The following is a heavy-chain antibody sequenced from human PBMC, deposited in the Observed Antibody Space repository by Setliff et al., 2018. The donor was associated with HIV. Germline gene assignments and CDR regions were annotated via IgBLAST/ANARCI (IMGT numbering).Heavy chain of an antibody. CDR3: ARVEGSGSFYHYDS. CDR1: GYTFTSYA. Sequence: GASVKVSCKASGYTFTSYAMHWVRQAPGQRLEWMGWINAGNGNTKYSQKFQGRVTITRDTSASTAYMDLSGLTSEDTAVYYCARVEGSGSFYHYDSWGQGTLVTVSS. CDR2: INAGNGNT. J-gene: IGHJ4*02. D-gene: IGHD3-10*01. V-gene: IGHV1-3*01.